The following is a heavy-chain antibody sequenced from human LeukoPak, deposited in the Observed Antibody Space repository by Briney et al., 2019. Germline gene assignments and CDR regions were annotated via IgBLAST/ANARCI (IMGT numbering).Heavy chain of an antibody. J-gene: IGHJ4*02. CDR1: RFTVSSSH. Sequence: GGSLRLSCASSRFTVSSSHMTWLRQAVGKGLEWISFIYSGGDTSYADSVRGRFTISRDNSKNTLYLQMNSLRAEDTAVYYCARVYNYVLDYWGQGTLVTVSS. CDR3: ARVYNYVLDY. CDR2: IYSGGDT. V-gene: IGHV3-53*01. D-gene: IGHD3-10*02.